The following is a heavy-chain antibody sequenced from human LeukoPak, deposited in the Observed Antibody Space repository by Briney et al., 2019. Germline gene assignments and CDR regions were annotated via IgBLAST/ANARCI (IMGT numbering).Heavy chain of an antibody. J-gene: IGHJ3*02. CDR1: GFTFSSYW. CDR2: ISGSGGST. CDR3: AKLRSWVDAFDI. V-gene: IGHV3-23*01. Sequence: PGGSLRLSYAASGFTFSSYWMSWVRQAPGKGLEWVSAISGSGGSTYYADSVKGRFTISRDNSKNTLYLQMNSLRAEDTAVYYCAKLRSWVDAFDIWGQGTMVTVSS. D-gene: IGHD1-26*01.